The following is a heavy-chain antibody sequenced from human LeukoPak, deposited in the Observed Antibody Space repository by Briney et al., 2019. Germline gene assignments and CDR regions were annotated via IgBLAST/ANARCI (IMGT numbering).Heavy chain of an antibody. D-gene: IGHD3-22*01. Sequence: PGGSLRLSCAASGCNFSNAWMSWVRQAPGKGLEWVGRIKSKRAGGTTDYAAPVKGRFTISRDDSKNTLYLQMNSVNTEDKAVYYCTTGTPYDSSAYYTLYGGQGSLVTVSS. CDR1: GCNFSNAW. V-gene: IGHV3-15*01. CDR2: IKSKRAGGTT. CDR3: TTGTPYDSSAYYTLY. J-gene: IGHJ4*02.